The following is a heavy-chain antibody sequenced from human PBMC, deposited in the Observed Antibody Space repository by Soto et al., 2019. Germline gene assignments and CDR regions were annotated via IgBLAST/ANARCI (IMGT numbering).Heavy chain of an antibody. CDR2: IYPGDSDT. CDR3: AREYTTSSLDC. V-gene: IGHV5-51*01. CDR1: GYSFSTYW. D-gene: IGHD6-6*01. Sequence: GESLKISCTGSGYSFSTYWIAWVRQMPGKGLEWMGIIYPGDSDTRYSPSFQGQVTISADKSINTAYPQWSSLKASDSPLYYCAREYTTSSLDCWGQGTLVTVSS. J-gene: IGHJ4*02.